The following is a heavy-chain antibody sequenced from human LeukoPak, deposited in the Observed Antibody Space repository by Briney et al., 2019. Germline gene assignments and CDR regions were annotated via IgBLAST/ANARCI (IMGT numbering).Heavy chain of an antibody. D-gene: IGHD2-21*02. V-gene: IGHV1-69*13. J-gene: IGHJ5*02. Sequence: ASVKVSCKASGGTFSSYAISWVRQAPGQGLEWMGGIIPIFGTANYAQKFQGRVTITADESTSTAYMELSSLRSEDTAVYYCARDAFVVVTATSVWFDPWGQGTLVTVSS. CDR1: GGTFSSYA. CDR3: ARDAFVVVTATSVWFDP. CDR2: IIPIFGTA.